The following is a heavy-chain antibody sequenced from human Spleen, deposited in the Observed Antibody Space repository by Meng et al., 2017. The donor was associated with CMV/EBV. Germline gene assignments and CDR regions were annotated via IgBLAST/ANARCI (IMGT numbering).Heavy chain of an antibody. Sequence: SETLSLTCSVFGDSVKNNNFFWGWVRQAPGKGLEWIGNIYYTGTTYYNPSLKSRVSVSIDTSENQISLRLNSVTAADTAVYYCAREKGRSGGWYDYFDYWGQGALVTVSS. CDR3: AREKGRSGGWYDYFDY. CDR2: IYYTGTT. CDR1: GDSVKNNNFF. J-gene: IGHJ4*02. D-gene: IGHD6-19*01. V-gene: IGHV4-39*07.